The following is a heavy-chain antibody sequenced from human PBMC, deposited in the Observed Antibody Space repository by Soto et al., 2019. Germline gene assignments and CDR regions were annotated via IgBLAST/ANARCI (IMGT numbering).Heavy chain of an antibody. J-gene: IGHJ4*02. V-gene: IGHV3-30*03. CDR2: TSSDGSNK. CDR3: AAGLYFFDY. D-gene: IGHD6-13*01. CDR1: GFSFTSYG. Sequence: PGGSLRLSCAASGFSFTSYGMHWVRQAPGKGLEGVALTSSDGSNKYYPDSVKGRFPISRDNSKNTLYLQMNSLRSEDPAVYYCAAGLYFFDYCGQGTLVTV.